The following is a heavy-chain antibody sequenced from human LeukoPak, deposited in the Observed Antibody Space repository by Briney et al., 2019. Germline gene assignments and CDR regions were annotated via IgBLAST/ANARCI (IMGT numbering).Heavy chain of an antibody. Sequence: GGSLRLSCAASGFTFSSYSMNWVRQAPGKGLEWVSYISSSSSTIYYADSVKGRFTISRDNSKNTLYLQMNSLRAEDTAVYYCAKAEVKVATPFDPWGQGTLVTVSS. CDR3: AKAEVKVATPFDP. J-gene: IGHJ5*02. CDR1: GFTFSSYS. CDR2: ISSSSSTI. V-gene: IGHV3-48*01. D-gene: IGHD1-14*01.